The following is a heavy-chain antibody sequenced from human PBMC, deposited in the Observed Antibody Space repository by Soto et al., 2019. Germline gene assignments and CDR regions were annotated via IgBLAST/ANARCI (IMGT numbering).Heavy chain of an antibody. CDR2: IYSGGST. CDR1: GFTVSSNY. Sequence: EVQLVESGGGLIQSGGSLRLSCAASGFTVSSNYMSWVRQAPGKGLEWVSVIYSGGSTYYADSVKGRFTISRDNSKNTLYLQMNSLRAEDTAVYYCARGLGDCSSTSCYDYGAFDIWGQGTMVTVSS. D-gene: IGHD2-2*01. CDR3: ARGLGDCSSTSCYDYGAFDI. J-gene: IGHJ3*02. V-gene: IGHV3-53*01.